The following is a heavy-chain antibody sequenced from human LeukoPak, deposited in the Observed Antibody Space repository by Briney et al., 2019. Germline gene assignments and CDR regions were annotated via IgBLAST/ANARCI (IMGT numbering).Heavy chain of an antibody. J-gene: IGHJ4*02. V-gene: IGHV3-20*04. CDR2: INWNGGST. CDR3: ARDYCSSTSCYFFDY. Sequence: GGSLRLSCAASGFTFDDYGMSWVRQAPGKGLEWVSGINWNGGSTGYADSVKGRFTISRDNAKNSLYLQMNSLRAEDTALYYCARDYCSSTSCYFFDYWSQGTLVTVSS. CDR1: GFTFDDYG. D-gene: IGHD2-2*01.